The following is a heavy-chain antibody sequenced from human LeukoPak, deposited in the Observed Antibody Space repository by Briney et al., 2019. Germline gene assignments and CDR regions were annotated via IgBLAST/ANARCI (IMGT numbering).Heavy chain of an antibody. CDR2: IRSKAYGGTT. V-gene: IGHV3-49*04. Sequence: GGSLRLSCTASGFTFGDYAMSWVRQAPGKGLEWVGFIRSKAYGGTTEYAASVKGRFTISRDDSKSIAYLQMNSLKTEDTAVYYCTRDKGGSYYDDYWGQGTLVTVSS. CDR1: GFTFGDYA. CDR3: TRDKGGSYYDDY. D-gene: IGHD1-26*01. J-gene: IGHJ4*02.